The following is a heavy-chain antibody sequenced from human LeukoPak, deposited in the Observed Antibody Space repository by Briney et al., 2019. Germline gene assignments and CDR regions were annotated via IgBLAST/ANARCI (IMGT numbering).Heavy chain of an antibody. J-gene: IGHJ5*02. CDR1: GGSISSSSYY. D-gene: IGHD2-8*01. V-gene: IGHV4-39*01. Sequence: SETLSLTCTVSGGSISSSSYYWGWIRQPPGKGLEWIGSIYYSGSTYYNPSLKSRVTISADTSKNQFSLKLSSVTAADTAVYYCARLVSDCTNGVCYASGWFDPWGQGTLVTVSS. CDR2: IYYSGST. CDR3: ARLVSDCTNGVCYASGWFDP.